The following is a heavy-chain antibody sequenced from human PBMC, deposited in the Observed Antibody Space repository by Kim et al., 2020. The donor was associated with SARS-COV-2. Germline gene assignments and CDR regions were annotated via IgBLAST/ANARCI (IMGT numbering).Heavy chain of an antibody. J-gene: IGHJ4*02. CDR2: ISHSGRT. V-gene: IGHV4-4*02. Sequence: SETLTLTCAVSGDSISSNNWQPWVRPPPGKGLEWVGEISHSGRTNYNPSLKSRFTISVDKSKNQFSLNLRSVTAADTAVYYCAREAWDGILNGYDYWGQRTVVSVSS. CDR1: GDSISSNNW. CDR3: AREAWDGILNGYDY. D-gene: IGHD3-9*01.